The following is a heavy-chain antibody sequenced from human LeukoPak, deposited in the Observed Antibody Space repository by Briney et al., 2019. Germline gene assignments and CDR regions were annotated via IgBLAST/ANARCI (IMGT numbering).Heavy chain of an antibody. CDR1: GFTFNYYG. CDR2: IKEDGSVK. Sequence: PGGFLRLSCAASGFTFNYYGMQWVRQAPGKGLEWVANIKEDGSVKYYVDSVKGRFTISRDNTKNALYLQMNSLRADDTAVYYCAKGDSYYVSGSYFFDYWGQGTLVTVSS. CDR3: AKGDSYYVSGSYFFDY. D-gene: IGHD3-10*01. V-gene: IGHV3-7*03. J-gene: IGHJ4*02.